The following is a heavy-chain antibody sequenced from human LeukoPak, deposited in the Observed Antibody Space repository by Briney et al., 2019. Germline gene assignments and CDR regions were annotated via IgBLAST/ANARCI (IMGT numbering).Heavy chain of an antibody. J-gene: IGHJ4*02. D-gene: IGHD6-13*01. Sequence: SETLSLTCTVSGGSISSYYWGWIRQPPGKGLGWIGSIYYSGSTYYNPSLKSRVTISVDTSKNQFSLKLSAVTAADTAVYYCARWYSHYFDYWGQGTLVTVSS. CDR3: ARWYSHYFDY. CDR2: IYYSGST. CDR1: GGSISSYY. V-gene: IGHV4-39*01.